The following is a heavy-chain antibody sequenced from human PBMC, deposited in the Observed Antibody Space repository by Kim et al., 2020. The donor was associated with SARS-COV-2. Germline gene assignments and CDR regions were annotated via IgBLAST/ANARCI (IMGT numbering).Heavy chain of an antibody. CDR2: IYYSGST. CDR3: ARHERGFRLVYYYGRFDS. Sequence: SETLSLTCTVSGGSISSSSYYWGWIRQPPGKGLEWIGSIYYSGSTYYNPSLKSRVTISVDTSKNQFSLKLSSVTAADTAVYYCARHERGFRLVYYYGRFDSWGQGTLVTVSS. D-gene: IGHD3-10*01. V-gene: IGHV4-39*01. J-gene: IGHJ4*02. CDR1: GGSISSSSYY.